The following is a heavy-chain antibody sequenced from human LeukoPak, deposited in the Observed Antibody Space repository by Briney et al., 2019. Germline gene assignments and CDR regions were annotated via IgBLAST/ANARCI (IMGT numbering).Heavy chain of an antibody. Sequence: GGSLRLSCAASGFTVSSNYMSWVRQAPGKGLEWVSVICNGGSTNYGDSVKGRFTISRDNSKNTLYLQMNSLRAEDTAVYFCARASQWLAFDYWGQGTLVTVSS. V-gene: IGHV3-66*01. CDR1: GFTVSSNY. CDR3: ARASQWLAFDY. CDR2: ICNGGST. D-gene: IGHD6-19*01. J-gene: IGHJ4*02.